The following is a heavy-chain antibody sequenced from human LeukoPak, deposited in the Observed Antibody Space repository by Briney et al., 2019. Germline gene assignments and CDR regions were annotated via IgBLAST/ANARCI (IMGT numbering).Heavy chain of an antibody. V-gene: IGHV3-7*03. J-gene: IGHJ4*02. Sequence: GGSLRLSCAASGFTFSNHWMSWVRQAPGKGLEWVANIKEDGSEKYYVDYVKGRFTISRDNSKNTLYLQMNSLRAEDTAVYYCAKDAIMITFGGVIDLFDYWGQGTLVTVSS. CDR1: GFTFSNHW. CDR3: AKDAIMITFGGVIDLFDY. CDR2: IKEDGSEK. D-gene: IGHD3-16*02.